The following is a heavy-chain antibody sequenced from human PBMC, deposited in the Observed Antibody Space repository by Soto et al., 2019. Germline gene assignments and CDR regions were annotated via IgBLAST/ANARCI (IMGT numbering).Heavy chain of an antibody. CDR3: ARGPPGSYYYYGMDV. V-gene: IGHV4-59*01. CDR2: IYYSGST. J-gene: IGHJ6*02. Sequence: PSETLSLTCTVSGGSISSYYWSWIRQPPGKGLEWIGYIYYSGSTNYNPSLKSRVTISVDTSKNQFSLKLSSVTAADTAVYYCARGPPGSYYYYGMDVWGQGTTVTVS. CDR1: GGSISSYY.